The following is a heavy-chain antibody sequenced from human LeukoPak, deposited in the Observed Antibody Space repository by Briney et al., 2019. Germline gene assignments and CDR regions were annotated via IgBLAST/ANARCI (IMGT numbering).Heavy chain of an antibody. V-gene: IGHV1-8*02. J-gene: IGHJ5*02. CDR1: GCTFTGYY. CDR3: VRRVEDWFDP. D-gene: IGHD3-3*01. CDR2: MNSNSGNT. Sequence: ASVKVSCKASGCTFTGYYMHWVRQAPGQGLEWMGWMNSNSGNTAYAQKFQGRVTMTRNTSISTAYMELSTLRSEDTAVYYCVRRVEDWFDPWGQGTLVSVSS.